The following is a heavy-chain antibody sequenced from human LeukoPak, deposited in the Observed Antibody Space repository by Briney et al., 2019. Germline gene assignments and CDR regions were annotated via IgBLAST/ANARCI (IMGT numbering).Heavy chain of an antibody. CDR3: ATSNPYLGYCSSTSCYSH. CDR2: INPSGGST. V-gene: IGHV1-46*01. D-gene: IGHD2-2*01. J-gene: IGHJ4*02. Sequence: ASVKVSCKASGYTFTSYYMHWVRQAPGQGLEWMGLINPSGGSTSYAQKFQGRVTMTRDTSTSTVYMELSSLRSEDTAVYYCATSNPYLGYCSSTSCYSHWGQGTLVTVSS. CDR1: GYTFTSYY.